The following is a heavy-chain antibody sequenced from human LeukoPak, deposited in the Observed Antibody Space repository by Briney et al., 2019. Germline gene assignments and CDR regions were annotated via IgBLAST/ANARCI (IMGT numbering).Heavy chain of an antibody. CDR3: ASTLGYCSGGSWYVTFDY. Sequence: PGESLKIPCKGSGYSFTSYWIGWVRQMPGKGLEWMGIIYPGDSDTRYSPSFQGQVTISADKSISTAYLQWSSLKASDTAMYYCASTLGYCSGGSWYVTFDYWGQGTLVTVSS. CDR2: IYPGDSDT. V-gene: IGHV5-51*01. CDR1: GYSFTSYW. J-gene: IGHJ4*02. D-gene: IGHD2-15*01.